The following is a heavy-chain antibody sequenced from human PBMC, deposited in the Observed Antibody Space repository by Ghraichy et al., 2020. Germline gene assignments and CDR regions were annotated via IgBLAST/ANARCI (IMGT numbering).Heavy chain of an antibody. D-gene: IGHD3-3*01. V-gene: IGHV4-39*01. CDR1: GDSISTSVYY. J-gene: IGHJ4*02. CDR3: ARHARKSNDFWSGYFMGSDF. CDR2: VYYTTLLYDGKI. Sequence: SETLSLPCTVSGDSISTSVYYWAWFRQSQGKGLEWIGSVYYTTLLYDGKIYQNPSLKSRVAISVDTSTNQFSLNLASVTDADTAVYYCARHARKSNDFWSGYFMGSDFWGPGTLVTVSS.